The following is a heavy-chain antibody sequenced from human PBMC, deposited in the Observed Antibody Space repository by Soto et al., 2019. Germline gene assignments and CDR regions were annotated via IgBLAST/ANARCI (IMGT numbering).Heavy chain of an antibody. CDR1: GFIFSNYA. V-gene: IGHV3-23*01. J-gene: IGHJ4*02. Sequence: ESVGGLLQPGGSLRLSCAASGFIFSNYAMNWVRQAPGKGLEWVSFVSANADGTFYADSVKGRFSISRDNSKNTLYLQMNNLRAEDTAIYYCSKGRLSFDFWGQGTLVTVSS. CDR3: SKGRLSFDF. CDR2: VSANADGT.